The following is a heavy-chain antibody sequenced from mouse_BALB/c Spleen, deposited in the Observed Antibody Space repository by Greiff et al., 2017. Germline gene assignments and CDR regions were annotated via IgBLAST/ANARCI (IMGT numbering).Heavy chain of an antibody. CDR3: ASGATVVAAFDY. CDR2: ISCYNGAT. D-gene: IGHD1-1*01. Sequence: LVKTGASVKISCKASGYSFTGYYMHWVKQSHGKSLEWIGYISCYNGATSYNQKFKGKATFTVDTSSSTAYMQFNSLTSEDSAVYYCASGATVVAAFDYWGQGTTLTVSS. V-gene: IGHV1S34*01. CDR1: GYSFTGYY. J-gene: IGHJ2*01.